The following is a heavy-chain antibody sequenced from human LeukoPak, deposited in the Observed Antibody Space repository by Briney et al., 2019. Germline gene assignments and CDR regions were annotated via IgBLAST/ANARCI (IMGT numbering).Heavy chain of an antibody. CDR2: INPNSGGT. V-gene: IGHV1-2*06. CDR1: GYTFTSYG. CDR3: ARGDPSHYYYYYGMDV. Sequence: ASVKVSCKASGYTFTSYGISWVRQAPGQGLEWKGRINPNSGGTNYAQKFQGRVTMTRDTSISTAYMELSRLRSDDTAVYYCARGDPSHYYYYYGMDVWGQGTTVTVSS. J-gene: IGHJ6*02.